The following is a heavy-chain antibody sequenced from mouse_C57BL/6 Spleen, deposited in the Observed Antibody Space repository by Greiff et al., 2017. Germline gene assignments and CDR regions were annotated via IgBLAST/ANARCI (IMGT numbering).Heavy chain of an antibody. J-gene: IGHJ2*01. Sequence: VQLQQSGPELVKPGASVKISCKASGYAFSSSWMNWVKQRPGKGLEWIGRIYPGDGDTNYNGKFKGKATLTADKSSSTAYMQLSSRTSEDSAVYFCARKRGFDYWGQGTTLTVSS. CDR3: ARKRGFDY. V-gene: IGHV1-82*01. CDR1: GYAFSSSW. CDR2: IYPGDGDT.